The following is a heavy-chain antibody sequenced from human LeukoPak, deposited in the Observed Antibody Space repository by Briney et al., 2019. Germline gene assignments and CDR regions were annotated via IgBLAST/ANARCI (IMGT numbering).Heavy chain of an antibody. Sequence: ASVKVSCKASGYTFTSYGISWVRQAPGQGLEWMGWISAYNGNTNYAQKLQGRVTMTTDTSTSTAYMELRRLRSDDTAVYYCARHKAAYDSSGYSIDYWGQGTLVTVSS. V-gene: IGHV1-18*01. CDR2: ISAYNGNT. CDR1: GYTFTSYG. J-gene: IGHJ4*02. CDR3: ARHKAAYDSSGYSIDY. D-gene: IGHD3-22*01.